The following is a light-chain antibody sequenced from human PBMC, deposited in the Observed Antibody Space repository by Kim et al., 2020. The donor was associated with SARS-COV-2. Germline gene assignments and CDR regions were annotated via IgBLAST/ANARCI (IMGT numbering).Light chain of an antibody. CDR1: QSVSSN. CDR3: QQYNNWPLT. V-gene: IGKV3-15*01. CDR2: GAS. J-gene: IGKJ4*01. Sequence: VSPGERATLSCRASQSVSSNLAWYQQKPGQAPRLLIYGASTRAIGIPARFSGSGSGTEFTLTISSLQSEDFAVYYCQQYNNWPLTFGGGTKVDIK.